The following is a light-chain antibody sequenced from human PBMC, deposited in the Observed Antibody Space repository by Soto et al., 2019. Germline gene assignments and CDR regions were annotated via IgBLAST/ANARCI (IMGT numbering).Light chain of an antibody. J-gene: IGLJ1*01. CDR2: EGH. V-gene: IGLV2-23*01. CDR1: IGFVGSFSL. CDR3: CLYIGATTYV. Sequence: QSSLAQPASVSGSPGQSNTISCTGTIGFVGSFSLVSWYQQHPGKAPKVMISEGHMRPSGVPDRFSGSNSVNSASLTISGLQADDEADYYCCLYIGATTYVFGTGTKVTVL.